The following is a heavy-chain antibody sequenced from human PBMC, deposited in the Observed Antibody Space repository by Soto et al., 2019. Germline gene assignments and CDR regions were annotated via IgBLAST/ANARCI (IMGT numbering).Heavy chain of an antibody. CDR3: ARGYLPITMIRGAANYGMGV. CDR2: IIPIFGTA. Sequence: SVKVSCKASGGTFSSYAISWVRQAPGQGLEWMGGIIPIFGTANYAQKFQGRVTITADESTSTAYMELSSLRSEDTAVYYCARGYLPITMIRGAANYGMGVWGQGTTVTVSS. V-gene: IGHV1-69*13. J-gene: IGHJ6*02. D-gene: IGHD3-22*01. CDR1: GGTFSSYA.